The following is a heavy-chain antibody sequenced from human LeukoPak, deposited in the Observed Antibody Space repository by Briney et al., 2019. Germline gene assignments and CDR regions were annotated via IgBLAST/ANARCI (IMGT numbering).Heavy chain of an antibody. J-gene: IGHJ4*02. Sequence: GGSLRLSCAASGFTFSSYEMNWVRQAPGKGLEWVSYISSSGSTIYYADSVKGRFTISRDNAKNSLYLQMNSLRAEDTAVYHCARDSITDWLLFDYWGQGTLVTVSS. CDR3: ARDSITDWLLFDY. V-gene: IGHV3-48*03. D-gene: IGHD3-9*01. CDR1: GFTFSSYE. CDR2: ISSSGSTI.